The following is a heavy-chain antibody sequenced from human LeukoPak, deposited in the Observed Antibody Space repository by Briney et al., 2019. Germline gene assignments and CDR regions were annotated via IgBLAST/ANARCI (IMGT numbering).Heavy chain of an antibody. CDR2: INHSGST. V-gene: IGHV4-34*01. CDR1: GGSFSGYY. Sequence: PSETLSLTCAVYGGSFSGYYWSWIRQPPGKGLEWIGEINHSGSTNYNPSLKSRVTLSVDTSKNQFSLKLSSVTAADTAVYYCARSGTLYYYYYMDVWGKGTTVTISS. J-gene: IGHJ6*03. D-gene: IGHD3-10*01. CDR3: ARSGTLYYYYYMDV.